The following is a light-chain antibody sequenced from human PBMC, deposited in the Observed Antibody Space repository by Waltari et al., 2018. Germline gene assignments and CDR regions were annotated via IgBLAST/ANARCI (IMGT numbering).Light chain of an antibody. CDR3: SSYAGSNNLV. CDR2: EVS. V-gene: IGLV2-8*01. J-gene: IGLJ2*01. CDR1: SSDVGGYNY. Sequence: QSALTQPPSASESPGQSVTISCTGTSSDVGGYNYVPWYQHHPGKAPKLMIYEVSKRPSGVPDRFSGSKSGNTASLTVSGLQAEDEADYYCSSYAGSNNLVFGGGTKLTVL.